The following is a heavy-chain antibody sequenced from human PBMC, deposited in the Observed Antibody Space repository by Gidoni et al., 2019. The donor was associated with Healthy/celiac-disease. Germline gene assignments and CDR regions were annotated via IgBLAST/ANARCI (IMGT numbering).Heavy chain of an antibody. J-gene: IGHJ4*02. V-gene: IGHV4-34*01. Sequence: QVQLQQWGAGLLKPSETLSLTCAVYGGSFSGYYWSWIRQPPGKGLEWIGEINHSGSTNYNPSLKSRVTISVDTSKNQFSLKLSSVTAADTAVYYCARGPSTTVTQFDYWGQGTLVTVSS. CDR2: INHSGST. D-gene: IGHD4-17*01. CDR3: ARGPSTTVTQFDY. CDR1: GGSFSGYY.